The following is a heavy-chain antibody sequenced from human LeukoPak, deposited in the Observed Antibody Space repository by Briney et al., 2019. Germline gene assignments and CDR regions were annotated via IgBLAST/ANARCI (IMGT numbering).Heavy chain of an antibody. Sequence: GGSLRLSCAASGFTFSSYAMSWVRQAAGKGLEWVSGISGSGGNTFYADSVRGRFTISRDNSKNTLYLQMNSLRAEDTAVYYCAKENGAAVISHFDYWGQGTLVTVSS. V-gene: IGHV3-23*01. CDR3: AKENGAAVISHFDY. J-gene: IGHJ4*02. CDR2: ISGSGGNT. D-gene: IGHD2-21*01. CDR1: GFTFSSYA.